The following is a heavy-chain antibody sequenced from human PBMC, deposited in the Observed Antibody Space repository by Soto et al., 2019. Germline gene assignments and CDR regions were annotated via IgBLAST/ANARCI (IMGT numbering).Heavy chain of an antibody. CDR2: IYYSGST. Sequence: SETLSLTCTVSGGSISSYYWSWIRQPPGKGLEWIGYIYYSGSTNYNPSLKSRVTISVDTSKNQFSLRLTSLTAADTAVYYCARDGIDPPRDSWFDPWGQGTQVTVSS. CDR3: ARDGIDPPRDSWFDP. J-gene: IGHJ5*02. V-gene: IGHV4-59*12. D-gene: IGHD1-1*01. CDR1: GGSISSYY.